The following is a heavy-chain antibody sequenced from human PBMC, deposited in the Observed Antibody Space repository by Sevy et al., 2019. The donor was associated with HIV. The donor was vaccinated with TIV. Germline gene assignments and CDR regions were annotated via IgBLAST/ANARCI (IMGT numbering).Heavy chain of an antibody. V-gene: IGHV3-21*06. D-gene: IGHD2-2*01. CDR1: GFTFSDYY. J-gene: IGHJ4*02. CDR3: ARDGGCSSTSCLLYFDS. Sequence: GGSLRLSCAASGFTFSDYYMNWVRQAPGKGLEWVSSISGRSSYIQYADSVRGRFTISRDNAKNSLYLQMNSLRADDTAVYFCARDGGCSSTSCLLYFDSWGQGALVTVSS. CDR2: ISGRSSYI.